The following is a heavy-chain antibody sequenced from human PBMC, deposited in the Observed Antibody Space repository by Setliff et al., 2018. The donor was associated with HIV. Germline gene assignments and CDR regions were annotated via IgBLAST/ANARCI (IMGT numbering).Heavy chain of an antibody. J-gene: IGHJ4*02. V-gene: IGHV4-34*01. CDR3: TRSGSSGWSEFDF. Sequence: PSETLSLTCAVYGGSFSGYYWNWIRQSPGKGLEWIGEINRSGSTYYNPSLKSRVTISVDTSKNQFALKLNSVTAADTAMYYCTRSGSSGWSEFDFWGQGNLVTVSS. D-gene: IGHD6-19*01. CDR2: INRSGST. CDR1: GGSFSGYY.